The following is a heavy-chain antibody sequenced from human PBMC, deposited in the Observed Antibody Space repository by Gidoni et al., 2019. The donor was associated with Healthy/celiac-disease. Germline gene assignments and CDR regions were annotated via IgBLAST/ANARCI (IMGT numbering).Heavy chain of an antibody. CDR3: ARGLEGYWFDP. J-gene: IGHJ5*02. V-gene: IGHV4-30-2*01. D-gene: IGHD3-22*01. Sequence: LQLQESGSGLVKPSQTLSLTCAVSGGSISSGGYSWSWIRQPPGKGLEWIGYIYHSGSTYYNPSLKSRVTISVDRSKNQFSLKLSSVTAADTAVYYCARGLEGYWFDPWGQGTLVTVSS. CDR1: GGSISSGGYS. CDR2: IYHSGST.